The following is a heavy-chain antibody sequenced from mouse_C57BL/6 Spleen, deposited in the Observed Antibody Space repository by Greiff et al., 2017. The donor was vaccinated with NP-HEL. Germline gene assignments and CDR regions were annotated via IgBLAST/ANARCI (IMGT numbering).Heavy chain of an antibody. D-gene: IGHD1-1*01. CDR2: INPNNGGT. J-gene: IGHJ1*03. V-gene: IGHV1-26*01. Sequence: EVQLQPSGPELVTPGASVKLSCKASGYTFTDYYMNWVKQSHGKSLEWIGDINPNNGGTRYNHKFKGKATLTVDKSSSTAYMKRRSLNTEDSAVYYVARDVYYDWYFDVWGTGTTVTVSS. CDR3: ARDVYYDWYFDV. CDR1: GYTFTDYY.